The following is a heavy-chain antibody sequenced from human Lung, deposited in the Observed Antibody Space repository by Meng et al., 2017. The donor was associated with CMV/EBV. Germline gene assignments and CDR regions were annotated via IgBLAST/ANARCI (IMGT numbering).Heavy chain of an antibody. Sequence: QVQLQESGPGLVKPSGTLSPIRAVSGDSIIPSNWWSWVRQPPGKGLEWIGEIYHSGSTKYNPSIKSRVTISMDKSKNQFSLNLTSVTAADTAVYYCARLKHELGDYGPFDYWGQGFLVTVSS. CDR2: IYHSGST. V-gene: IGHV4-4*02. J-gene: IGHJ4*02. CDR3: ARLKHELGDYGPFDY. CDR1: GDSIIPSNW. D-gene: IGHD4-17*01.